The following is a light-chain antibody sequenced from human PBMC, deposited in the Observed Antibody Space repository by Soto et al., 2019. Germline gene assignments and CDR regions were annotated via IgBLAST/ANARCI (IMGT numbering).Light chain of an antibody. CDR2: GAS. V-gene: IGKV3-20*01. CDR1: QSVSSNF. Sequence: EIVLTQSPGTLSLSPGERATLSCRASQSVSSNFLAWYQQKPGQAPRLLIYGASNRATGFPDRFSGSGSGTDFTLTITRLEPEDFAVYFCQQYGSSPRTFGQGTNVEIK. CDR3: QQYGSSPRT. J-gene: IGKJ1*01.